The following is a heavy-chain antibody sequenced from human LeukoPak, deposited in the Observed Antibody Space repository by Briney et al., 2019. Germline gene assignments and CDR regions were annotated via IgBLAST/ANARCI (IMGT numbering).Heavy chain of an antibody. CDR2: IYYSGST. V-gene: IGHV4-59*01. D-gene: IGHD2-15*01. J-gene: IGHJ4*02. CDR3: ARAYCSGGSCYGPFDY. Sequence: SETLSLTCTVSGGSISSYYWSWIRQPPGKGLEWIGYIYYSGSTNYNPSLKSRVTISVDTSKNQFSLKLSSVTAADTAVYYCARAYCSGGSCYGPFDYWDQGTLVTVSS. CDR1: GGSISSYY.